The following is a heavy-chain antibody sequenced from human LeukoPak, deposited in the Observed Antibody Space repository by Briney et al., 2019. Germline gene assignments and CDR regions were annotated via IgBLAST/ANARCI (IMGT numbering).Heavy chain of an antibody. Sequence: GGSLRLSCAAPGFTFSSYAMHWVRQAPGKGLEWVAVISYDGSNKYYADSVKGRFTISRDNSKNTLYLQMNSLRAEDTAVYYCASPIGAGIAVAGLDYWGQGTLVTVSS. J-gene: IGHJ4*02. CDR1: GFTFSSYA. V-gene: IGHV3-30*04. D-gene: IGHD6-19*01. CDR3: ASPIGAGIAVAGLDY. CDR2: ISYDGSNK.